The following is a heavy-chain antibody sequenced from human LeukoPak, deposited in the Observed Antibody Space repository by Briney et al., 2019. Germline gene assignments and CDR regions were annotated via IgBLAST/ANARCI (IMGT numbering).Heavy chain of an antibody. J-gene: IGHJ4*02. CDR2: IKKDGSEK. D-gene: IGHD3-16*01. CDR1: GFTFSSYW. CDR3: ATWGGGYIY. Sequence: GGSLRLSCAASGFTFSSYWMSWVRQAPGKGLEWVANIKKDGSEKYHVDSVKGRFTISRDNAKNSLYLQMNSLGAEDTAVYYWATWGGGYIYWGQGTLVTVSS. V-gene: IGHV3-7*01.